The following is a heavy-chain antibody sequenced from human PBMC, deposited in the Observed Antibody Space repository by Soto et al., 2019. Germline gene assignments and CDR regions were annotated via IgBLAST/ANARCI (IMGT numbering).Heavy chain of an antibody. CDR3: ARAYGDYVFDY. CDR1: GASISSYY. V-gene: IGHV4-59*01. D-gene: IGHD4-17*01. J-gene: IGHJ4*02. CDR2: IYYSGST. Sequence: SETLSLTCTLSGASISSYYWSWIRQPPGKGLEWIGYIYYSGSTNYNPSLKSRVTISVDTSKNQFSLRLSSVTAADTAVYYCARAYGDYVFDYWGQGTLVTVSS.